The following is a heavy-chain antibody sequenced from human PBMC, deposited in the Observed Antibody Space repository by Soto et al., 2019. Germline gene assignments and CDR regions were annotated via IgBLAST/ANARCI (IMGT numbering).Heavy chain of an antibody. CDR1: GYSFTSYW. V-gene: IGHV5-51*01. CDR2: VYPGDSDT. J-gene: IGHJ4*02. CDR3: ARLRRSAAGIPSSYIDY. D-gene: IGHD2-2*02. Sequence: ESLKISCKGSGYSFTSYWIGWVRQMPGKGLEWMGIVYPGDSDTRYSPSFQGQVTISADKSISTAYLQWSSLKASDTAMYYCARLRRSAAGIPSSYIDYWGQGTLVTVSS.